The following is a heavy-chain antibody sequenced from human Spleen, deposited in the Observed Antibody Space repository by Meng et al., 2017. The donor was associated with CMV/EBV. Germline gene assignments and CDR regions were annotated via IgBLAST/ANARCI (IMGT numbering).Heavy chain of an antibody. J-gene: IGHJ3*02. D-gene: IGHD4-17*01. Sequence: GGSLRLSCAASGFTFDDYAMHWVRQAPGKGLEWVSGISWNSGSIGYADSVKGRFTISRDNAKNSLYLQMNNLRAEDTAVYYCARVGYGENDAFDIWGQGTMVTVSS. CDR2: ISWNSGSI. V-gene: IGHV3-9*01. CDR3: ARVGYGENDAFDI. CDR1: GFTFDDYA.